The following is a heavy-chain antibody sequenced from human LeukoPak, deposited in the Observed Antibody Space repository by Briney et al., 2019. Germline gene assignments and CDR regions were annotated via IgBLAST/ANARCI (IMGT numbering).Heavy chain of an antibody. CDR2: IYFTGST. V-gene: IGHV4-39*01. D-gene: IGHD3-3*01. CDR3: ARRPLRLIMDV. J-gene: IGHJ6*02. Sequence: SETLSLTCTVSGGSITSSRDYWDWIRQPPGKGLEWIGSIYFTGSTYYNPSLKTRVTISVDTSKNEFSLNLSSVTAADAAVYFCARRPLRLIMDVWGQGTTVTVSS. CDR1: GGSITSSRDY.